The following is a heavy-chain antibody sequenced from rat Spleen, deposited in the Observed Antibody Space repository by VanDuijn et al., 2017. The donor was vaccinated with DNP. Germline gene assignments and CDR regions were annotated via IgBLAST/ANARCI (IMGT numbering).Heavy chain of an antibody. Sequence: QVQLKESGPGLVQPSETLSLTCTVSGFSLTTYSVSWVRQPSGKGPEWMGRMWYDGDAAYNSVLKSRLSITRDTSKSQVFLKTTSLQPEDTGTYYCARQPGSGWYFDFWGPGTMVTVSS. V-gene: IGHV2-34*01. CDR3: ARQPGSGWYFDF. D-gene: IGHD5-1*01. CDR2: MWYDGDA. CDR1: GFSLTTYS. J-gene: IGHJ1*01.